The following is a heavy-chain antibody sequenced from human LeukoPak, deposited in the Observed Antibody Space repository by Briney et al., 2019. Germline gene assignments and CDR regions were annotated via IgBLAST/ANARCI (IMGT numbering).Heavy chain of an antibody. Sequence: GGSLRLSCAASGFSFSSYTMNWVRQAPGKGLEWLSYIRIPTGALYYADSVKGRFTISRDNAKNSLYLQMNNLRAEDTAVYYCVRGKLVYYYDNSGYFDSWGRGTLVNVS. CDR2: IRIPTGAL. D-gene: IGHD3-22*01. CDR3: VRGKLVYYYDNSGYFDS. CDR1: GFSFSSYT. V-gene: IGHV3-48*01. J-gene: IGHJ4*02.